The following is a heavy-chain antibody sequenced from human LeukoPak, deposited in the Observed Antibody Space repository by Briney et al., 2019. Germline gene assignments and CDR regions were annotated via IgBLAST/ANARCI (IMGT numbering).Heavy chain of an antibody. CDR3: ARDLGEMATIPKHGMDV. J-gene: IGHJ6*02. V-gene: IGHV3-30*03. D-gene: IGHD5-24*01. Sequence: PGRSLRLPCAASGFTFSSYGMHWVRQAPGKGLVWVAVISYDGSNKYYADSVKGRFTISRDNSRNTLYLQMNSLRGEDTAVYYCARDLGEMATIPKHGMDVWGQGTTVTVSS. CDR1: GFTFSSYG. CDR2: ISYDGSNK.